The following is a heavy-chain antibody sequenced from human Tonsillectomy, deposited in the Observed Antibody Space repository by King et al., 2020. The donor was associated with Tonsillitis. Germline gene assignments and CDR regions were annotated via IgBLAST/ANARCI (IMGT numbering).Heavy chain of an antibody. CDR3: ATATTPVEGGYFDY. V-gene: IGHV4-61*02. CDR1: GGSISSGSYY. CDR2: IYTSGST. Sequence: QLQESGPGLVKPSQILSLTCTVSGGSISSGSYYWSWIRQPAGKGLEWIGHIYTSGSTNYNPSLKSRVTMSVDTSKNQFSLKLSSVTAADTAVYFCATATTPVEGGYFDYWGQGTLVPVSS. D-gene: IGHD3-16*01. J-gene: IGHJ4*02.